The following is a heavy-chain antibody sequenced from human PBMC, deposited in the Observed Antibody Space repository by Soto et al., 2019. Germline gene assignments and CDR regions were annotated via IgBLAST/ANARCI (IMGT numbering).Heavy chain of an antibody. Sequence: ASVKVSCKVSGYTLTELSMHWVRQAPGKGLEWMGGFDPEDGETIYAQKFQGRVTMTEDTSTDTAYMELSSLRSEDTAVYYCATVGSTMVRGVRWPYFDYWGQGTLVTVSS. V-gene: IGHV1-24*01. CDR3: ATVGSTMVRGVRWPYFDY. J-gene: IGHJ4*02. D-gene: IGHD3-10*01. CDR2: FDPEDGET. CDR1: GYTLTELS.